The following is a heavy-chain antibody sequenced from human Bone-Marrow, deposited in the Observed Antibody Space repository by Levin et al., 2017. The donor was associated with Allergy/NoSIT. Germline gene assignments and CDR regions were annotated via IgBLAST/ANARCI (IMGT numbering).Heavy chain of an antibody. CDR1: GGTFRINA. D-gene: IGHD4-23*01. CDR3: AGDQSVGTGIDI. J-gene: IGHJ3*02. Sequence: SVKVSCKTSGGTFRINAINWVRQAPGQGLEWIGGIVPIFGTPTYAQKYAQTYQGRVTITADTSTSTAYMELRSLRSEDTAVYYCAGDQSVGTGIDIWGQGTMVSVSS. CDR2: IVPIFGTP. V-gene: IGHV1-69*06.